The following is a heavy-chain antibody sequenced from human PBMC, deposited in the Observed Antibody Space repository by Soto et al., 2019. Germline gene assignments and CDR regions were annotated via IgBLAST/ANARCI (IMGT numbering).Heavy chain of an antibody. CDR1: GFTIDDYA. Sequence: EVQLVESEGGLVQPGRSLRLSCAASGFTIDDYAMHWVRQVPGKGLEWVSGISSNSDTIDYADSVKGRFTISRDNAKNSLFLQMNSLRPEDTALYYCVKDMKWGGMTTIHYFDSWGQGTLVTVSS. CDR3: VKDMKWGGMTTIHYFDS. D-gene: IGHD1-26*01. V-gene: IGHV3-9*01. CDR2: ISSNSDTI. J-gene: IGHJ4*02.